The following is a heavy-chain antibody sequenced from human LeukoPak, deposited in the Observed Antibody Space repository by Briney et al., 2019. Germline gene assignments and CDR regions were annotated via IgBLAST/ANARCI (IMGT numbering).Heavy chain of an antibody. D-gene: IGHD3-16*01. Sequence: SETLSLTCAVYGGSFSGYYWSWIRQPPGKGLEWIGEINHSGSTNYNPSLKSRVTVSADMSKNQFSLKLNSVTAADTAVYYCARGLGPIYFDYWGQGTLVTVSS. J-gene: IGHJ4*02. CDR2: INHSGST. V-gene: IGHV4-34*01. CDR1: GGSFSGYY. CDR3: ARGLGPIYFDY.